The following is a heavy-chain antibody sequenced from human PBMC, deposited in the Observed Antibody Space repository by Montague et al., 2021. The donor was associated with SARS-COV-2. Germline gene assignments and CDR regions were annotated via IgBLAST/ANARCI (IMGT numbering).Heavy chain of an antibody. D-gene: IGHD3-9*01. CDR1: GFTFSSYE. Sequence: SLRLSCAASGFTFSSYEMNWVRQAPGKGLEWVSYISSSGSTIYYADSVKGRFTISRDNAKNSLYLQMNSLRAEDTAVYYCARDCAYYDILTGYSPKGGFDXWGQGTLVTVSS. CDR2: ISSSGSTI. CDR3: ARDCAYYDILTGYSPKGGFDX. V-gene: IGHV3-48*03. J-gene: IGHJ4*02.